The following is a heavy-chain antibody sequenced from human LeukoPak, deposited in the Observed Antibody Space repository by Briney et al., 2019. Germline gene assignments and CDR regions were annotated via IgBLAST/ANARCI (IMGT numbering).Heavy chain of an antibody. D-gene: IGHD3-22*01. CDR2: ISYDGNNK. CDR1: GFTFSSYA. Sequence: PGGSLRLSCAASGFTFSSYAMHWVRQAPGEGLEWVALISYDGNNKYYADSVKGRFTISRDNAKNSLYLQMNSLRAEDTAVYYCARPSEKGYYYDSSGYFDYWGQGTLVTVSS. V-gene: IGHV3-30-3*01. J-gene: IGHJ4*02. CDR3: ARPSEKGYYYDSSGYFDY.